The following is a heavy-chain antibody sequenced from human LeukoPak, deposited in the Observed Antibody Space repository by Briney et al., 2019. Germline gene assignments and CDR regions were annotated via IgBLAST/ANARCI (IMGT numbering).Heavy chain of an antibody. CDR1: GGSFSGYY. V-gene: IGHV4-34*01. J-gene: IGHJ6*03. CDR3: ARNRDEKAGIAAFYYYYYMDV. CDR2: INHSGST. D-gene: IGHD6-13*01. Sequence: SETLSLTCAVYGGSFSGYYWSWIRQPPGKGLEWSGEINHSGSTNYNPSLKSRVTISVDTSKHQFSLKLSSVTAADTAVYYCARNRDEKAGIAAFYYYYYMDVWGKGTTVTVSS.